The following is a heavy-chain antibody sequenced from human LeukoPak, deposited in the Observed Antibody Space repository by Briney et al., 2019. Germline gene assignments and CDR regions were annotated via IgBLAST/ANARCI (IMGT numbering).Heavy chain of an antibody. Sequence: ASVKVSCKASGYIFTGYYMHWVRQAPGQGLEWMGWINPNSGGTNYAQKFQGWVTMTRDTSISTAYMELSRLRSDDTAVYYCARDELGREDGYPTGEFDYWGQGTLVTVSS. CDR2: INPNSGGT. CDR1: GYIFTGYY. CDR3: ARDELGREDGYPTGEFDY. J-gene: IGHJ4*02. V-gene: IGHV1-2*04. D-gene: IGHD5-24*01.